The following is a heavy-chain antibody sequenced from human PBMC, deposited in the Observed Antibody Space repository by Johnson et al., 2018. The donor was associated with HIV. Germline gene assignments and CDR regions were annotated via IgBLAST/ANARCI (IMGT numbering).Heavy chain of an antibody. J-gene: IGHJ3*02. CDR3: ARERLRASAFDI. V-gene: IGHV3-9*01. Sequence: VLLVESGGGLVQPGRSLRLSCAASGFTFDDFAMHWVRQGPGKGLEWVSSITWNSDNIAYADSVKGRFTISRDNAKNSLYLQMNSLRAEDTAVYYCARERLRASAFDIWGQGTMVTVSS. CDR2: ITWNSDNI. CDR1: GFTFDDFA. D-gene: IGHD6-25*01.